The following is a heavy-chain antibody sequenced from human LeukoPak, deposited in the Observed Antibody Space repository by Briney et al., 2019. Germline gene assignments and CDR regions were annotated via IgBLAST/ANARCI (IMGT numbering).Heavy chain of an antibody. CDR3: AKALEEYYYGSGSYYLNDY. V-gene: IGHV3-23*01. CDR1: GFTFSSYA. J-gene: IGHJ4*02. CDR2: SSGSGGST. D-gene: IGHD3-10*01. Sequence: GASLRLSCAASGFTFSSYAMSWVRQAPGKGLEWVSASSGSGGSTYYADSVKGRFTISRDNSKNTLYLQMNSLRAEDTAVYYCAKALEEYYYGSGSYYLNDYWGQGTLVTVSS.